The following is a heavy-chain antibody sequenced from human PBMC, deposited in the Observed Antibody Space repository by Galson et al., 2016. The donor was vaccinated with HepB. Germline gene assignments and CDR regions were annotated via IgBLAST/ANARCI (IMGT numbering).Heavy chain of an antibody. J-gene: IGHJ6*04. D-gene: IGHD1-1*01. CDR1: GFTFSDYG. CDR2: ISRGFDT. CDR3: AKAFTTADNFYQYGMDV. V-gene: IGHV3-23*01. Sequence: SLRLSCAVSGFTFSDYGMSWLRQGPEKGLEWVSGISRGFDTYFADSVKGRFTISRDNSKNTLYLQIDSLRSDDTAVYYCAKAFTTADNFYQYGMDVWGKGTTVTVSS.